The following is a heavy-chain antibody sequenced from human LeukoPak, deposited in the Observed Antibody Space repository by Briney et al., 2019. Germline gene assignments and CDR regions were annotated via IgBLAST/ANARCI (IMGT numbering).Heavy chain of an antibody. Sequence: PSETLSLTCTVSGGSISSSSYYWGWIRQPPGKGLEWIGSIYYSGSTYYNPSLKSRVTISVDTSKNQFSLKLSSVTAADTAVYYCASLRYFDWLHQFNWFDPWGQGTLVTVSS. CDR2: IYYSGST. J-gene: IGHJ5*02. CDR1: GGSISSSSYY. V-gene: IGHV4-39*07. CDR3: ASLRYFDWLHQFNWFDP. D-gene: IGHD3-9*01.